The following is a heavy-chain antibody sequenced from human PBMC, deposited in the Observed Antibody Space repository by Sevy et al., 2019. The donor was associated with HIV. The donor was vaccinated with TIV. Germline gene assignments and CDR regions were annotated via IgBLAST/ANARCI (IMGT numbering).Heavy chain of an antibody. J-gene: IGHJ5*01. CDR1: GFTFSTYNHYW. Sequence: GGSLRLSCAASGFTFSTYNHYWMTWVRQAPGKGLEWVAAIWYDGRTERYADSVQGRFTISRDNSKKTLYLQMNSLRDEDTAIYYCARDAARVIVPTAGFDSWGQGTLVTVSS. V-gene: IGHV3-33*08. D-gene: IGHD1-1*01. CDR3: ARDAARVIVPTAGFDS. CDR2: IWYDGRTE.